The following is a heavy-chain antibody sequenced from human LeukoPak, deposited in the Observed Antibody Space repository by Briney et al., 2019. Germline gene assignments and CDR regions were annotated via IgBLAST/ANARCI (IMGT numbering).Heavy chain of an antibody. J-gene: IGHJ3*02. D-gene: IGHD3-22*01. CDR3: AGGALTYYYDPESYDAFDI. V-gene: IGHV4-39*07. Sequence: PSETLSLTCTVSGGSISSSSYYWGWIRQPPGKGLEWIGSIYYSGSTYYNPSLKSRVTISVDTSKNQFSLKLSSVTAADTAVYYCAGGALTYYYDPESYDAFDIWGQGTMVTVSS. CDR1: GGSISSSSYY. CDR2: IYYSGST.